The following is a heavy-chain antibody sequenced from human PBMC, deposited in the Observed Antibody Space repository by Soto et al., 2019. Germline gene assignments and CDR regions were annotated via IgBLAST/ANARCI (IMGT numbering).Heavy chain of an antibody. CDR1: GFTFSSYS. CDR2: ISSSSSYI. CDR3: ARDRYGSSWTDY. V-gene: IGHV3-21*01. D-gene: IGHD6-13*01. J-gene: IGHJ4*02. Sequence: LRFSCAASGFTFSSYSMNWVRQAPGKGLEWVSSISSSSSYIYYADSVKGRFTISRDNAKNSLYLQMNSLRAEDTAVYYCARDRYGSSWTDYWGQGTLVTVSS.